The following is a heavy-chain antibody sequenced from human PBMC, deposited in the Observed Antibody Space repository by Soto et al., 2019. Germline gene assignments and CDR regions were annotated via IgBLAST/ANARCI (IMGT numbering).Heavy chain of an antibody. CDR2: ISSSSSTI. J-gene: IGHJ6*02. CDR3: VREWESLCMDV. CDR1: GFTFSSYS. Sequence: EVQLVESGGGLVQPGGSLRLSCAASGFTFSSYSMNWVRQAPGKGLEWVSYISSSSSTIFYADSVKGRFTISRDNAKRSLSLQMNSLRDEDTALYYCVREWESLCMDVWGQGTTVSVSS. V-gene: IGHV3-48*02. D-gene: IGHD1-26*01.